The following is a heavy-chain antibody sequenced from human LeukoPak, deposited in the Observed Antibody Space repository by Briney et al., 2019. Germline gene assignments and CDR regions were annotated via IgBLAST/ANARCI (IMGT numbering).Heavy chain of an antibody. J-gene: IGHJ5*02. CDR2: IIHSGST. Sequence: SETLSLTCAVYGGSFSGYYWSWIRQPPGKGLEWIGEIIHSGSTSYNPSLKSRVTVSVDTSKNQFSLKLSSVTAADTAVYYCARRGIWDLQIGNWFDPWGQGILVTVSS. CDR3: ARRGIWDLQIGNWFDP. V-gene: IGHV4-34*12. D-gene: IGHD3-16*01. CDR1: GGSFSGYY.